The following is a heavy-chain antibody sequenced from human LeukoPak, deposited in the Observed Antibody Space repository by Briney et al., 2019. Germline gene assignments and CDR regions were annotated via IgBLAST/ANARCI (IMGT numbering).Heavy chain of an antibody. V-gene: IGHV1-18*01. Sequence: ASVKVSCKASGYTFTSYGISWVRQAPGQGLEWMGWISAYNGNTNYAQKLQGRVTMTTDTSTSTAYMELSRLRSDDTAVYYCARDGNPRITMVRDFREVGSWFDPWGQGTLVTVSS. CDR2: ISAYNGNT. CDR1: GYTFTSYG. J-gene: IGHJ5*02. CDR3: ARDGNPRITMVRDFREVGSWFDP. D-gene: IGHD3-10*01.